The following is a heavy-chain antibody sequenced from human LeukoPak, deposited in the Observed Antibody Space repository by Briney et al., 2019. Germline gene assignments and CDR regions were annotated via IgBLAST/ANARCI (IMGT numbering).Heavy chain of an antibody. D-gene: IGHD6-19*01. V-gene: IGHV3-20*04. CDR1: GFTFDDYG. Sequence: LTGGSLRLSCAASGFTFDDYGMSWVRQALGKGLEWVSGINWNGGSTAYADSVKGRFTISRDNAKNSLYLQMNSLRAEDTALYYCAGDLASIAVAGTPPGYWGQGTLVTVSS. CDR3: AGDLASIAVAGTPPGY. CDR2: INWNGGST. J-gene: IGHJ4*02.